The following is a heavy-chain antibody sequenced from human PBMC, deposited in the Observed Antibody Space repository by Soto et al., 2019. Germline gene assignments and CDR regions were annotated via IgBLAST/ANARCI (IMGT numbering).Heavy chain of an antibody. CDR1: GFTFSSYG. D-gene: IGHD1-26*01. Sequence: GGSLRLSCAASGFTFSSYGMHWVSQAPGKGLEWVAVISYDGSNKYYADSVKGRFTISRDNSKNTLYLQMNSLRAEDTAVYYCAKVGATPSHFDYWGQGTLVTVSS. V-gene: IGHV3-30*18. CDR3: AKVGATPSHFDY. J-gene: IGHJ4*02. CDR2: ISYDGSNK.